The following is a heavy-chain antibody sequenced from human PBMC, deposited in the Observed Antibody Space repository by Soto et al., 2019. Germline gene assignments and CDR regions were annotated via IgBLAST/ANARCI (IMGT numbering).Heavy chain of an antibody. J-gene: IGHJ4*02. Sequence: EVQLVESGGGLVQPGGSLRLSCAASGFTFSSYWMHWVRQAPGKGLVWVSRINRDGSTTGYADSVKGRFTISRDNAKNTRYLQMDSLRAEDTAVYYCAKQFDYWGQGTLVTVSS. CDR3: AKQFDY. CDR1: GFTFSSYW. V-gene: IGHV3-74*01. CDR2: INRDGSTT.